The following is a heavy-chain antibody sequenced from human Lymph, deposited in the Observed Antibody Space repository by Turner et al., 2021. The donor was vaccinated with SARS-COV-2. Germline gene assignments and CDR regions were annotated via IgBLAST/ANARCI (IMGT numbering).Heavy chain of an antibody. J-gene: IGHJ4*02. CDR3: AKEGLSGRRLQFVPYFAY. CDR2: ISGDGGSK. CDR1: GFTFDDYA. D-gene: IGHD5-12*01. V-gene: IGHV3-43*02. Sequence: EVQLVESGGGVVQPGGSLRLSCASSGFTFDDYAMHWVRQAPGKGLEGDCPISGDGGSKYYADSVKGRFTNSRDDSKNSLYLQINSLRTEDTALYYCAKEGLSGRRLQFVPYFAYWGQGTLVSVSS.